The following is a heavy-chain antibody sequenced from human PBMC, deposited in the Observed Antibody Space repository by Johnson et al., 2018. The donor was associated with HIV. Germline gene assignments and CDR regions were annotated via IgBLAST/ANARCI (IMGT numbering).Heavy chain of an antibody. Sequence: QMQLVESGGGVVQPGRSLRLSCAASGFTFSNYAMHWVRQAPGKGLEWVAVISYDGSSKYYAESLKGRISISRDNSMNTLYLQMNSLRAEDTALYYCARAHPFYGGNSEGAFDIWGQGTMVTVSS. D-gene: IGHD4-23*01. CDR1: GFTFSNYA. CDR2: ISYDGSSK. V-gene: IGHV3-30-3*01. CDR3: ARAHPFYGGNSEGAFDI. J-gene: IGHJ3*02.